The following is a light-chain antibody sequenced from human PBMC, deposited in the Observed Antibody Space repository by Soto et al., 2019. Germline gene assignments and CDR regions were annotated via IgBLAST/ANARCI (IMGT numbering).Light chain of an antibody. J-gene: IGKJ1*01. CDR1: QSISRY. CDR3: QQSYSSPQT. V-gene: IGKV1-39*01. CDR2: AAS. Sequence: DIQMTQSPSSLSASVGDRVTITCRARQSISRYLKWYQQKPGKAPKLLIYAASSLLGGVPSRFSGSGSGTDFTLTISSLQPEDFAIYYCQQSYSSPQTFGQGTKVDIK.